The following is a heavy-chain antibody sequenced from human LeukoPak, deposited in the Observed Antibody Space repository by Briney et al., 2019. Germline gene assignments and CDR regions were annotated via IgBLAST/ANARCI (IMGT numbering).Heavy chain of an antibody. CDR3: ASGHYDSSGYFDY. Sequence: ASVKVSCKASGYSFTEHYIYWVRQAPGQGLEWVGRINCNSGDANSAQKFQGRFTMTRDTSVSTAYMDLSSVTSDDTAVYYCASGHYDSSGYFDYWGQGILATVSS. D-gene: IGHD3-22*01. CDR1: GYSFTEHY. J-gene: IGHJ4*02. CDR2: INCNSGDA. V-gene: IGHV1-2*02.